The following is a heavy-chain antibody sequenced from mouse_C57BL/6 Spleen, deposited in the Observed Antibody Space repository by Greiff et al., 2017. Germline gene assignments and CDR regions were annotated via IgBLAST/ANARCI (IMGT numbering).Heavy chain of an antibody. CDR3: ARANWDY. CDR2: IYPRDGST. Sequence: VKLVESGPELVKPGASVKLSCKASGYTFTSYDINWVKQRPGQGLEWIGWIYPRDGSTKYNEKFKGKATLTVDTSSSTAYMELHSLTSEDSAVYFCARANWDYWGKGTTLTVSS. CDR1: GYTFTSYD. V-gene: IGHV1-85*01. J-gene: IGHJ2*01. D-gene: IGHD4-1*01.